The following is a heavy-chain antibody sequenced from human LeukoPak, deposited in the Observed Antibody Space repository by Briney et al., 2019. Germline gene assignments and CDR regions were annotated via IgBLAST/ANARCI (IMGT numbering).Heavy chain of an antibody. J-gene: IGHJ6*02. CDR1: GFTFSSYW. CDR3: ARGYYDSSGYLTYYYYYYGMDV. V-gene: IGHV3-7*04. Sequence: PGGSLRLSCAASGFTFSSYWMSWVRQAPGKGLEGVANIKQDGSEKYYVDSVKGRFTISRDNAKNSLYLQMNSLRAEDTAVYYCARGYYDSSGYLTYYYYYYGMDVWGQGTTVTVSS. CDR2: IKQDGSEK. D-gene: IGHD3-22*01.